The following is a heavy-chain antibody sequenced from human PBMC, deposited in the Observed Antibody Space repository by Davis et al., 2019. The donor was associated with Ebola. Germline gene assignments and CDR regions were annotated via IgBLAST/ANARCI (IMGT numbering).Heavy chain of an antibody. CDR3: AAGGYCSGGSCYSRRSYYYYYGMDV. J-gene: IGHJ6*02. CDR2: IVVGSGNT. CDR1: GFTFTSSA. Sequence: SEKVSCKASGFTFTSSAVQWVRQARGQRLEWIGWIVVGSGNTNYAQKFQERVTITRDMSTSTAYMELSSLRSEDTAVYYCAAGGYCSGGSCYSRRSYYYYYGMDVWGQGTTVTVSS. V-gene: IGHV1-58*01. D-gene: IGHD2-15*01.